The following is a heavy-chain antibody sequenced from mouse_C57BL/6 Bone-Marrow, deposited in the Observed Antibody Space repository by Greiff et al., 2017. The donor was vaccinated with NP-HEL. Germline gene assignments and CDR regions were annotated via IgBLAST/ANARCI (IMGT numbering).Heavy chain of an antibody. J-gene: IGHJ1*03. CDR2: ISSGGSYT. CDR1: GFTFSSYG. V-gene: IGHV5-6*01. CDR3: SGVRDYWYFDV. Sequence: EVQGVESGGDLVKPGGSLKLSCAASGFTFSSYGMSWVRQTPDKRLEWVATISSGGSYTYYPDSVKGRFTISRDNATNTLYLQMSSLKSEDTASYYCSGVRDYWYFDVGGTGTTVTVSS.